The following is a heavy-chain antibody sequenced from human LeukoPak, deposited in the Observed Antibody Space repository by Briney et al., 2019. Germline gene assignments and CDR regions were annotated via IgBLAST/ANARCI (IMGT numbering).Heavy chain of an antibody. CDR2: VNHSGST. D-gene: IGHD4-17*01. Sequence: SETLSLACAVYGGSFSGYYWSWIRQPPGKGLEWIGEVNHSGSTNYNPSLKSRVTISVDTSKNQFSLKLSSVTAADTAVYYCARSVRGGDYVITYYYYYYMDVWGKGTTVTVSS. CDR1: GGSFSGYY. J-gene: IGHJ6*03. CDR3: ARSVRGGDYVITYYYYYYMDV. V-gene: IGHV4-34*01.